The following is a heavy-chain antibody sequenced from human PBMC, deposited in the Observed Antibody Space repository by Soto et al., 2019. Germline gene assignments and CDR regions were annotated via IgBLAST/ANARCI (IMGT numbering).Heavy chain of an antibody. CDR1: GGSISGGVGGLYY. CDR3: ASEVIPLTTDWYFDL. D-gene: IGHD4-17*01. V-gene: IGHV4-30-4*01. J-gene: IGHJ2*01. Sequence: QLQLRESGPGLVKPSETLSLTCTVSGGSISGGVGGLYYWSWIRQPPGKGLEWIGYIYDSGSTYYNPSLKSRVTISVDTSKNQISLMLSSVTAADTAVYYCASEVIPLTTDWYFDLWGRGTLVTVSS. CDR2: IYDSGST.